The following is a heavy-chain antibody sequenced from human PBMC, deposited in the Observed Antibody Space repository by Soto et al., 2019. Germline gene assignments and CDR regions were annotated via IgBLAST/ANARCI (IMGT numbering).Heavy chain of an antibody. CDR1: GYTFTVHY. V-gene: IGHV1-2*02. D-gene: IGHD3-22*01. CDR2: INPNSKGA. J-gene: IGHJ4*02. Sequence: VLVKGYCKASGYTFTVHYMHWGRQAPGEGLEWMGWINPNSKGANYAQNFQGRVTMTRDTSISTAYMDLRRLRSDDTAVYYCARSSTYKLNRSRYYDFWGQGTLVTVSS. CDR3: ARSSTYKLNRSRYYDF.